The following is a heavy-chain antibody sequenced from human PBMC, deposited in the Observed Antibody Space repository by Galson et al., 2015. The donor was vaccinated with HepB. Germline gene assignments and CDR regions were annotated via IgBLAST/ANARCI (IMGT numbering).Heavy chain of an antibody. D-gene: IGHD1-26*01. J-gene: IGHJ2*01. CDR3: RVTVGTRVGWYFDL. CDR1: GFTFSSYW. Sequence: SLRLSCAASGFTFSSYWMSWVRQAPGKGLEWVANIKQDGSEKYYADSVKGRFTISRDNSKNALYLQMNSLRAEDTAVYYCRVTVGTRVGWYFDLWGRGTLVTVSS. CDR2: IKQDGSEK. V-gene: IGHV3-7*03.